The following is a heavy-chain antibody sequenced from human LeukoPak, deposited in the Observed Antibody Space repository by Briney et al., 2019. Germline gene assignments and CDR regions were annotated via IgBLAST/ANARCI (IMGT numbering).Heavy chain of an antibody. Sequence: GGSLRLSCAGSGFAFGTYAMSWVRQAPGMGLEWVSSISANGQATYYAHSVEGRFTISIDNSTSTLYLQLNSLRPEDTATYHCARDPYNTILYRLAHWGQGTLVTVSS. CDR1: GFAFGTYA. CDR3: ARDPYNTILYRLAH. V-gene: IGHV3-23*01. D-gene: IGHD3-10*01. CDR2: ISANGQAT. J-gene: IGHJ4*02.